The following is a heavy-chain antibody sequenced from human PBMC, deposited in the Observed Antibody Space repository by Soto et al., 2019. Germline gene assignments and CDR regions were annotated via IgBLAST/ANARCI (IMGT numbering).Heavy chain of an antibody. CDR1: GGSTSSADYY. CDR2: IYYSGST. CDR3: ASIGYYDISGAMDV. D-gene: IGHD3-22*01. Sequence: SETLSLTCSVSGGSTSSADYYWALTRQPPGKGLEWIGTIYYSGSTYSNPSLKSRVAMSIDTSNNQFTLEMRSVTAADTAVYYCASIGYYDISGAMDVWGQGARVTVSS. J-gene: IGHJ6*02. V-gene: IGHV4-39*01.